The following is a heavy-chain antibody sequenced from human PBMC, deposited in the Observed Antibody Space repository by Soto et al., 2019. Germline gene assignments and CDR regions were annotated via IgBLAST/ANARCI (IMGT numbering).Heavy chain of an antibody. Sequence: EVQLLESGGGVVQPGGSLRLSCVASGFNFKKFAMAWVRQAAGEGLEWVSGISCCGGSASYADSVKGRFSIARDDSKNTVSLQVNSLRVEDTAQYYCAKADGQQWLIPHLDNLGQGTLVTVS. D-gene: IGHD6-19*01. CDR2: ISCCGGSA. J-gene: IGHJ4*02. V-gene: IGHV3-23*01. CDR3: AKADGQQWLIPHLDN. CDR1: GFNFKKFA.